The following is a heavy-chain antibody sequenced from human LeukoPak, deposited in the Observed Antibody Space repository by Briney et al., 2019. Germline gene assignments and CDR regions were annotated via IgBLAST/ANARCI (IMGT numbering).Heavy chain of an antibody. J-gene: IGHJ3*02. V-gene: IGHV3-23*01. CDR1: GFTFSSYA. CDR2: ISGSGGST. D-gene: IGHD6-19*01. Sequence: GGSLRLSCAASGFTFSSYAMSWVRQAPGKGLEWVSTISGSGGSTYYADSVKGRFTISRDNSKNTLYLQMNSLRAEDTAVYYCAKDLTYTSGRDRTVPDAFDIWGQGTMVTVSS. CDR3: AKDLTYTSGRDRTVPDAFDI.